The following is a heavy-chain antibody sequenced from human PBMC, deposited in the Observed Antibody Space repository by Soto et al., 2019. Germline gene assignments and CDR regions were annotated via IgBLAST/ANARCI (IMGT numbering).Heavy chain of an antibody. J-gene: IGHJ4*02. CDR3: AKRAHGLYFDY. CDR2: ISGSGDST. V-gene: IGHV3-23*01. CDR1: GFTFSSYA. Sequence: EVQLLESGGGLVQPGGSLRLSCAASGFTFSSYAMRWFRQAPGKGLEWVSAISGSGDSTYYADSVKGRFTISRDNSKNTLYLQMNSLRAEDTAVYHCAKRAHGLYFDYWGQGTLVTVSS.